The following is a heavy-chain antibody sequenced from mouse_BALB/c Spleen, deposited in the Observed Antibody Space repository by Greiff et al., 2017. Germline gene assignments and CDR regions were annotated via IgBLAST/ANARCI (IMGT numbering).Heavy chain of an antibody. CDR3: ARGRYDVGDY. J-gene: IGHJ2*01. CDR1: GYTFTSYN. CDR2: IYPGNGDT. D-gene: IGHD2-14*01. Sequence: QVQLQQPGAELVKPGASVKMSCKASGYTFTSYNMHWVKQTPGQGLEWIGAIYPGNGDTSYNQKFKGKATLTADKSSSTAYMQLSSLTSEDSAVYYCARGRYDVGDYWGQGTTLTVSS. V-gene: IGHV1-12*01.